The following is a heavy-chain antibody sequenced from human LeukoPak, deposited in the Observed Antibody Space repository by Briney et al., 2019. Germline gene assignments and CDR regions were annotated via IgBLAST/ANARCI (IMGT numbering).Heavy chain of an antibody. CDR1: GFTFSDHY. J-gene: IGHJ4*02. D-gene: IGHD6-19*01. CDR2: CRNSTKSYTT. CDR3: VRVAYTSDWHFDY. V-gene: IGHV3-72*01. Sequence: PGGSLRRSCAASGFTFSDHYMDWVSRPPGRGLEWFGRCRNSTKSYTTDYAASVRGRFTISRDDSQNSLYLQMRSLKTEDTAVYHCVRVAYTSDWHFDYWGQGTLVTVSS.